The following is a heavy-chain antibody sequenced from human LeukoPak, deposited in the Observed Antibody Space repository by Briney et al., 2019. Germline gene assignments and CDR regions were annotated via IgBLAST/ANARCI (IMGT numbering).Heavy chain of an antibody. Sequence: PGGSLRLSCAASRFTFSSYTMNSVRQAPGKGLEWVSAISGSGGSTYYADSVKGRFTISRDNSKNTLYLQMSSLRAEDTAVYYCAKDQLGIYYDVSYCGQGTLVTVSS. V-gene: IGHV3-23*01. CDR2: ISGSGGST. CDR3: AKDQLGIYYDVSY. CDR1: RFTFSSYT. J-gene: IGHJ4*02. D-gene: IGHD2-15*01.